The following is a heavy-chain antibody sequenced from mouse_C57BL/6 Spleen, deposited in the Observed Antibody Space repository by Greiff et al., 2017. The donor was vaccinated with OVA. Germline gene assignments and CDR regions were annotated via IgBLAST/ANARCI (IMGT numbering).Heavy chain of an antibody. V-gene: IGHV1-26*01. CDR1: GYTFTDYY. CDR2: INPNNGGT. J-gene: IGHJ2*01. Sequence: EVKLQQSGPELVKPGASVKISCKASGYTFTDYYMNWVKQSHGKSLEWIGDINPNNGGTSYNQKFKGKATLTVDKSSSTAYMELRSLTSEDSAVYYCAYSQDYWGQGTTLTVSS. CDR3: AYSQDY.